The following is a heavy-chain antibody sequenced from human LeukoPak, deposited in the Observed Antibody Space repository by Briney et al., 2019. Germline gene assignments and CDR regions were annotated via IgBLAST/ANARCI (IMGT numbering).Heavy chain of an antibody. CDR3: ARDCRSGPTVTTPDY. CDR1: GFTFSSYG. V-gene: IGHV3-33*01. CDR2: IWYDGSNK. D-gene: IGHD4-17*01. J-gene: IGHJ4*02. Sequence: GGSLRLSCAASGFTFSSYGTHWVRQAPGKGLEWVAVIWYDGSNKYYADSVKGRFTISRDNSKNTLYLQMNSLRAEDTAVYYCARDCRSGPTVTTPDYWGQGTLVTVSS.